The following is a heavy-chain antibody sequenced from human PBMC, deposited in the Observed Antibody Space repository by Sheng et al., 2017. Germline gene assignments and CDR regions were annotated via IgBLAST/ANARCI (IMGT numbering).Heavy chain of an antibody. CDR1: GGTFSSYT. Sequence: QVQLVQSGAEVKKPGSSVKVSCKASGGTFSSYTISWVRQAPGQGLEWMGRIIPILGIANYAQKFQGRVTITADKSTSTAYMELSSLRSEDTAVYYCARSRYCTNGVCHRFDYWGQGTLVTVSS. D-gene: IGHD2-8*01. J-gene: IGHJ4*02. V-gene: IGHV1-69*02. CDR3: ARSRYCTNGVCHRFDY. CDR2: IIPILGIA.